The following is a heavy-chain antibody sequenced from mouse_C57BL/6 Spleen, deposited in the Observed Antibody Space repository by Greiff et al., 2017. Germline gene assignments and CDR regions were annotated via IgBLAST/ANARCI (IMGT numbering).Heavy chain of an antibody. CDR1: GYTFTSYW. D-gene: IGHD1-1*01. CDR3: AATTVVATKYYAMDY. V-gene: IGHV1-64*01. J-gene: IGHJ4*01. Sequence: VQLQQPGAELVKPGASVKLSCKASGYTFTSYWMHWVKQRPGQGLEWIGMIHPNSGSTNYNEKFKSKATLTVDKSSSTAYMQLSSLTSEDSAVYYCAATTVVATKYYAMDYWGQGTSVTVSS. CDR2: IHPNSGST.